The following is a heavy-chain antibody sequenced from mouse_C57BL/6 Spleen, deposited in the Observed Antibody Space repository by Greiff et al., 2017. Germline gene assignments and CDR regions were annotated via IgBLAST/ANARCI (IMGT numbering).Heavy chain of an antibody. V-gene: IGHV1-50*01. D-gene: IGHD2-3*01. CDR1: GYTFTSYW. J-gene: IGHJ4*01. Sequence: VQLQQPGAELVKPGASVELSCKASGYTFTSYWMQWVKPRPGQGLEWIGEIDPSDSYTNYNQKFKGKATLTVDTSSSTAYMQLSSLTSEDSAVYYGARVGLYDGYCGYAMDYWGQGTSVTVSS. CDR2: IDPSDSYT. CDR3: ARVGLYDGYCGYAMDY.